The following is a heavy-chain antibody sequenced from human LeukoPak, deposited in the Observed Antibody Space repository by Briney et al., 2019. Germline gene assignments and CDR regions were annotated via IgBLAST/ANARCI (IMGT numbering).Heavy chain of an antibody. CDR3: AREGLLWFGELFRDAFDI. CDR2: ISSSGSTI. Sequence: PGGSLRLSCAASGFTFSSYEMKWVRQAPGKGLEWVSYISSSGSTIYYADSVKGRFTISRDNSKNTLYLQMNSLRAEDTAVYYCAREGLLWFGELFRDAFDIWGQGTMVTVSS. D-gene: IGHD3-10*01. V-gene: IGHV3-48*03. CDR1: GFTFSSYE. J-gene: IGHJ3*02.